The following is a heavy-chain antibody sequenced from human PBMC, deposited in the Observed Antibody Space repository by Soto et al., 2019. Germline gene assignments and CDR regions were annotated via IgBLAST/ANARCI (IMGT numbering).Heavy chain of an antibody. CDR3: ARAIRGGVIRD. CDR2: IYSNGTT. Sequence: EVQLVETGGGLIQPGGSLRLSCATSGFTVSTNYMNWVRQAPGKGLEWISVIYSNGTTYYADSVKGRFTISRDDAKNSLYLQMNSLRAEDTAVYYCARAIRGGVIRDWGQGTLVTVSS. V-gene: IGHV3-53*02. D-gene: IGHD3-3*01. J-gene: IGHJ4*02. CDR1: GFTVSTNY.